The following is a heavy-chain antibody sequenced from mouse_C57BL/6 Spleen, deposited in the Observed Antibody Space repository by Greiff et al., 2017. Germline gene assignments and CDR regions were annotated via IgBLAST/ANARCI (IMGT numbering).Heavy chain of an antibody. D-gene: IGHD3-1*01. CDR3: GEGLYAMDY. J-gene: IGHJ4*01. V-gene: IGHV1-82*01. Sequence: VQLQQSGPELVKPGASVKISCKASGYAFSSSWMNWVKQRPGKGLEWIGRIYPGDGDTNYNGKFKGKATLTADKSSSTAYMQLSSLTSEDSAVYCCGEGLYAMDYWGQGTSVTVSS. CDR1: GYAFSSSW. CDR2: IYPGDGDT.